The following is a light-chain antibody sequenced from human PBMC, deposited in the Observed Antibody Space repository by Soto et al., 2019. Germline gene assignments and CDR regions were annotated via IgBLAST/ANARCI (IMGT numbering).Light chain of an antibody. CDR3: QQYGGSVT. CDR2: GAS. V-gene: IGKV3-20*01. J-gene: IGKJ4*01. Sequence: DIDLTQSPATLSLSPGERVTLSCRASQTVHSSFVAWYQQKPGQAPRLLIYGASTRATGVPDRFSGSGSGTDFTLTISSLEPGDFAVYYCQQYGGSVTFGGGTKVEIK. CDR1: QTVHSSF.